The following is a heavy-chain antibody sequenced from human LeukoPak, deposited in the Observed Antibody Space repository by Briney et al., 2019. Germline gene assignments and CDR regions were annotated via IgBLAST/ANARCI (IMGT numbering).Heavy chain of an antibody. CDR1: GFTFSTYG. J-gene: IGHJ4*02. Sequence: GGSLTLSCAAAGFTFSTYGMHWVRQAPGKGLEWVAVISYDGRNKYYADYVKGRVTISRDNSKNTLYLQMNSLRAEDTAVYYCAKDRQWLAYFDYWGQGTLVTVSS. V-gene: IGHV3-30*18. CDR3: AKDRQWLAYFDY. CDR2: ISYDGRNK. D-gene: IGHD6-19*01.